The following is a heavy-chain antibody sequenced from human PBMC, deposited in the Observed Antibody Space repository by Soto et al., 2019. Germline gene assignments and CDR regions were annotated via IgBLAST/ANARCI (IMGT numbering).Heavy chain of an antibody. CDR1: GGSISSSSYY. CDR3: ARLEPAGWLQLVGYFDH. V-gene: IGHV4-39*01. D-gene: IGHD5-12*01. J-gene: IGHJ4*02. Sequence: SETLSLTCTVSGGSISSSSYYWGWIRQPPGKGLEWIGTVYYSGSTYYNPSLKSRVTMSVDTSKNQFSLSLSSVTAADTAVYYCARLEPAGWLQLVGYFDHWGQGTLVTVSS. CDR2: VYYSGST.